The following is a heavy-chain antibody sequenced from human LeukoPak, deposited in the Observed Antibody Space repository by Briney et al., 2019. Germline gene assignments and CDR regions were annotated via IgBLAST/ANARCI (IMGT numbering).Heavy chain of an antibody. Sequence: SETLSLTCTVSGGSISSYYWSWIRQPPGKGLEWIGYIYYSGSTNYNPSLKSRVTISVDTSKNQFSLKLSSVTAADTAAYYCARDLDQEDAFDIWGQGTMVTVSS. D-gene: IGHD1/OR15-1a*01. CDR3: ARDLDQEDAFDI. CDR1: GGSISSYY. CDR2: IYYSGST. J-gene: IGHJ3*02. V-gene: IGHV4-59*01.